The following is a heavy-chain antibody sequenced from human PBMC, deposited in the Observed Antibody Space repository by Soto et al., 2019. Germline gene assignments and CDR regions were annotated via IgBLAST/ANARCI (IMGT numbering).Heavy chain of an antibody. Sequence: PGGSLRLSCAASGFTFSSYAMHWVRQAPGKGLEWVAVISYDGSNKYYADSVKGRFTISRDNSKNTLYLQMNSLRAEDTAVYYCARGESFDPWGQGTLVTVPQ. CDR2: ISYDGSNK. CDR3: ARGESFDP. CDR1: GFTFSSYA. J-gene: IGHJ5*02. V-gene: IGHV3-30-3*01.